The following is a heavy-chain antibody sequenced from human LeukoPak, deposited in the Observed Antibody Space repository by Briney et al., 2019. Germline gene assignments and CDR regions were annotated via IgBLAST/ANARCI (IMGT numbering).Heavy chain of an antibody. Sequence: GGSLRLSCAASGFTFGSYAMSWVRQAPGKGLEWVSAISGSGGSTYYADSVKGRFTISRDNSKNTLYLQMNSLRAEDTAVYYCAKESYCSSTSCLDYYYYGMDVWGQGTTVTVSS. CDR1: GFTFGSYA. V-gene: IGHV3-23*01. J-gene: IGHJ6*02. D-gene: IGHD2-2*01. CDR2: ISGSGGST. CDR3: AKESYCSSTSCLDYYYYGMDV.